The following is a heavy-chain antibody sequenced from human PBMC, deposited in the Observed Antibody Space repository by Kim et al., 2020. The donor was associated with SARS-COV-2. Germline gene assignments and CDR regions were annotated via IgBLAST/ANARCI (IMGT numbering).Heavy chain of an antibody. CDR3: ARTMVRGVISLSGMDV. V-gene: IGHV1-69*04. Sequence: SVKVSCKASGGTFSSYAISWVRQAPGQGLEWMGRIIPILGIANYAQKFQGRVTITADKSTSTAYMELSSLRSEDTAVYYCARTMVRGVISLSGMDVWGQGTTVTVSS. J-gene: IGHJ6*02. CDR1: GGTFSSYA. D-gene: IGHD3-10*01. CDR2: IIPILGIA.